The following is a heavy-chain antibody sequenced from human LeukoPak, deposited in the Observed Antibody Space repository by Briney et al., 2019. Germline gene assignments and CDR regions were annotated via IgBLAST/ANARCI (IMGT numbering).Heavy chain of an antibody. CDR1: GFTFSSYE. V-gene: IGHV3-48*03. J-gene: IGHJ5*02. CDR2: ISSSGSTI. Sequence: GGSLRLSCAASGFTFSSYEMNWVRQAPGKGLEWISDISSSGSTIYYADSVKGRFTISRDNAKNSLYLQMNRLRAGDTALYYCAKDVFTSSLFQVFSWGQGTLVTVSS. D-gene: IGHD2-2*01. CDR3: AKDVFTSSLFQVFS.